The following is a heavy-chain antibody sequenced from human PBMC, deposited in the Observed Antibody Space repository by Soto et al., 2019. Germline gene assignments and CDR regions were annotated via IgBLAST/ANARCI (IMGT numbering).Heavy chain of an antibody. CDR1: GFTFSSYA. CDR3: AKDLLSYCGGDCYSFDI. Sequence: GGSLRLSCAASGFTFSSYAMSWVRQAPGKGLEWVSAISGSGGSTYYADSVKGRFTISRDNSKNTLYLQMNSLRAEDTALYYCAKDLLSYCGGDCYSFDIWGQGTMVTVSS. V-gene: IGHV3-23*01. CDR2: ISGSGGST. J-gene: IGHJ3*02. D-gene: IGHD2-21*02.